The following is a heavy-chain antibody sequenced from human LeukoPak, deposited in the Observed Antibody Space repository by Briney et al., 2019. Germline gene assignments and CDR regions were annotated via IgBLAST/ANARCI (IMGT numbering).Heavy chain of an antibody. CDR2: IKQDGSEK. CDR3: ARVPEPDDAFDI. V-gene: IGHV3-7*01. J-gene: IGHJ3*02. Sequence: GGSLRLSCAASGFTFSSYWMSWVPQAPGKGLEWVANIKQDGSEKYYVDSVKGRFTVSRDNAKNTLYLQMNSLRAEDTAVYYCARVPEPDDAFDIWGQGTMVTVSS. CDR1: GFTFSSYW.